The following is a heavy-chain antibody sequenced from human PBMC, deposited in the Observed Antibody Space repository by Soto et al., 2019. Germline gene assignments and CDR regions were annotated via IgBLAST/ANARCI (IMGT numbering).Heavy chain of an antibody. CDR2: ISYDGSNK. Sequence: PGGSLRLSCAASGFTFSSYAMHWVRQAPGKGLEWVAVISYDGSNKYYADSVKGRFTISRDNSKNTLYLQMNSLRAEDTAAYYCARDLSVVPAAIGYYYYGMDVWGQGTTVTVSS. V-gene: IGHV3-30-3*01. CDR1: GFTFSSYA. J-gene: IGHJ6*02. D-gene: IGHD2-2*01. CDR3: ARDLSVVPAAIGYYYYGMDV.